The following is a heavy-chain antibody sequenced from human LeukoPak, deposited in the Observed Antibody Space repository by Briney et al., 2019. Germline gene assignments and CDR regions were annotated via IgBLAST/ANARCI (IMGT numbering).Heavy chain of an antibody. D-gene: IGHD1-26*01. CDR1: GFTFISYS. CDR2: ISSSSSTI. V-gene: IGHV3-48*01. J-gene: IGHJ4*02. CDR3: ARGSAVVGTTTWFDY. Sequence: GGSLRLSCAASGFTFISYSMNWVRQAPGKGLEWVSYISSSSSTIYYADSVKGRFTISRDNAKNSLYLQMISLRAEDTAVYYCARGSAVVGTTTWFDYWGQGTLVTVSS.